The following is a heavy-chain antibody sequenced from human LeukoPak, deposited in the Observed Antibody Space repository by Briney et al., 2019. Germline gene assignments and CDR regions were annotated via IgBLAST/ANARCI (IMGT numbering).Heavy chain of an antibody. D-gene: IGHD4-23*01. V-gene: IGHV3-15*01. CDR2: IKTKTDGGTT. Sequence: GRTLRLSCAASGFTFSSAWKSWVRQAPGKELEWLGRIKTKTDGGTTDYAAPVKGRFTISRDDSKDTLYLQMNSLKSDDTAVYYCANIFGGNSHRSDYWGQGTLATFSS. J-gene: IGHJ4*02. CDR3: ANIFGGNSHRSDY. CDR1: GFTFSSAW.